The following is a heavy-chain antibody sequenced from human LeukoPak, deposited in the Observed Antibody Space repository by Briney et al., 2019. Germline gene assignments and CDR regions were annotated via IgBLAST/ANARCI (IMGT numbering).Heavy chain of an antibody. CDR3: AKDRHCSSTSCRYYYYYGMDV. D-gene: IGHD2-2*01. CDR1: GFTFSSYA. V-gene: IGHV3-23*01. CDR2: ISDSGGST. J-gene: IGHJ6*02. Sequence: GGSLRLSCAASGFTFSSYAMSWVRQAPGKGLEWVSAISDSGGSTYYADSVKGRFTISRDNSKNTLYLQMNILRAEDTAVYYCAKDRHCSSTSCRYYYYYGMDVWGQGTTVTVSS.